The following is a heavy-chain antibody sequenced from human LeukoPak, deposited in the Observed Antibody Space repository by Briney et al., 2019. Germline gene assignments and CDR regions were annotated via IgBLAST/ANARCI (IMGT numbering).Heavy chain of an antibody. CDR2: LNPNSGGT. CDR3: ARVWIDFWSGYYMSFNYYYGMDV. J-gene: IGHJ6*02. D-gene: IGHD3-3*01. Sequence: ASVKVSCKASGYTFTGYYMHWVRQAPGQGLEWMGRLNPNSGGTNYAQKFQGRVTMTRDTSISTAYMELSRLRSDDTAVYYCARVWIDFWSGYYMSFNYYYGMDVWGQGTTVTVSS. V-gene: IGHV1-2*06. CDR1: GYTFTGYY.